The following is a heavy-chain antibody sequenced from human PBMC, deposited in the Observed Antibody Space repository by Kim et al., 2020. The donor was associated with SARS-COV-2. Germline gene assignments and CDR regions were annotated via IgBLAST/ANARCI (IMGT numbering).Heavy chain of an antibody. Sequence: ADSVKGRFTSSRDNSKNTLYLQMNSLRAEDTAVYYCANSVLNTAAGDFDYWGQGTLVTVSS. J-gene: IGHJ4*02. D-gene: IGHD6-13*01. CDR3: ANSVLNTAAGDFDY. V-gene: IGHV3-23*01.